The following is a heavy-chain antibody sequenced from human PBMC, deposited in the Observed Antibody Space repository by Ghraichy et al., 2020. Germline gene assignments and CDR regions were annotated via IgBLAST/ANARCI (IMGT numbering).Heavy chain of an antibody. CDR1: GFTFSSYA. D-gene: IGHD3-3*01. V-gene: IGHV3-30-3*01. Sequence: GGSLRLSCAASGFTFSSYAMHWVRQAPGKGLEWVAVISYDGSNKYYADSVKGRFTISRDNSKNTLYLQMNSLRAEDTAVYYCARDRSHYDFWSGYYGLGLLPDYWGQGTLVTVSS. CDR2: ISYDGSNK. J-gene: IGHJ4*02. CDR3: ARDRSHYDFWSGYYGLGLLPDY.